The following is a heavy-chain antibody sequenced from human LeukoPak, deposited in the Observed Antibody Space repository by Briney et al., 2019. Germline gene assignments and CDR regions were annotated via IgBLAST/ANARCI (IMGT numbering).Heavy chain of an antibody. CDR3: ARRIAVAGSDY. V-gene: IGHV3-74*01. Sequence: GGSLRLSCAASGFTFSNYWMHWIRQVPGKGLVWVSHIKYDGSATNYADSVKGRFTISRDNAKNSLYLQMNSLRAEDTAVYYCARRIAVAGSDYWGQGTLVTVSS. CDR2: IKYDGSAT. D-gene: IGHD6-19*01. CDR1: GFTFSNYW. J-gene: IGHJ4*02.